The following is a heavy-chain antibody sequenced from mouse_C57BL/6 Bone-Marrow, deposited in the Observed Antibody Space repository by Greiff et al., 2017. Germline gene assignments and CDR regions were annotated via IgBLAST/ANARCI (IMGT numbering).Heavy chain of an antibody. Sequence: QVQLKESGAELVRPGTSVKVSCKASGYAFTNYLIEWVEQRPGQGLEWIGVINPGSGSTNYNEKFKSKATLTVDKSSSTAYMQLSSLTSEDSAVYYCASLFYYGDLYWYFDVWGTGTTVTVSS. CDR2: INPGSGST. J-gene: IGHJ1*03. V-gene: IGHV1-54*01. CDR3: ASLFYYGDLYWYFDV. CDR1: GYAFTNYL. D-gene: IGHD2-13*01.